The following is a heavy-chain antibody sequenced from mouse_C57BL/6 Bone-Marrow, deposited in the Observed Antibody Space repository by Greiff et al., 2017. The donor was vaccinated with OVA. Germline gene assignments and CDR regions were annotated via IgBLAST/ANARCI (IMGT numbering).Heavy chain of an antibody. J-gene: IGHJ2*01. V-gene: IGHV5-4*03. CDR3: ARGPSPHGSSYNFDY. CDR2: ISDGGSYT. CDR1: GFTFSSYA. Sequence: EVKLVESGGGLVKPGGSLKLSCAASGFTFSSYAMSWVRQTPEKRLEWVATISDGGSYTYYPDNVKGRFTISRDNAKNNLYLQMSQLKSEDTAMYYCARGPSPHGSSYNFDYWGQGTTLTVSS. D-gene: IGHD1-1*01.